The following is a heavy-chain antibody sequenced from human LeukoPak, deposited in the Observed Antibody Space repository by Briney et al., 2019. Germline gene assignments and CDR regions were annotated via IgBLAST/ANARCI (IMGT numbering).Heavy chain of an antibody. Sequence: SVKVSCKASGGTFSSYTISWVRQAPGQGLEWMGRIIPILGIANYPQKFQGRVTITADKSTSPAYMELSSLRSEDTAVSYCARDRRGYDILTGYYGAEYFQHWGQGTLVTVSS. D-gene: IGHD3-9*01. CDR1: GGTFSSYT. CDR2: IIPILGIA. V-gene: IGHV1-69*04. CDR3: ARDRRGYDILTGYYGAEYFQH. J-gene: IGHJ1*01.